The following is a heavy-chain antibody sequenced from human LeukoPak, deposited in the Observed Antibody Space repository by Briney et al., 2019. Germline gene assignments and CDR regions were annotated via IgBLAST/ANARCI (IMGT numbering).Heavy chain of an antibody. J-gene: IGHJ4*02. CDR3: ARGRRDDFWSGYSLYYFDY. CDR2: VNHSGST. V-gene: IGHV4-34*01. CDR1: GGSFSGYY. D-gene: IGHD3-3*01. Sequence: PSETLSLTCAVYGGSFSGYYWSWIRQPPGKGLEWIREVNHSGSTNYNPSLKSRVSISVDTSKNQFSLRLNSVTAADTAVYYCARGRRDDFWSGYSLYYFDYWGQGTLVTVSS.